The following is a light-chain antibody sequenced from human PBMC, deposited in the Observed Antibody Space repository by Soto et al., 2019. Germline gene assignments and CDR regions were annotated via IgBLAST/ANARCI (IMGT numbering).Light chain of an antibody. CDR2: GVN. CDR1: TSDVAGYNY. V-gene: IGLV2-14*01. CDR3: NSYTSSSTFV. Sequence: QSALTQPASVSASPGQSITISCTGTTSDVAGYNYVSWYQQHPGQAPKVLIYGVNNRPSGISSRFSGSRSGNTASLTISGLQSEDEAEYYCNSYTSSSTFVFGTGTKLTVL. J-gene: IGLJ1*01.